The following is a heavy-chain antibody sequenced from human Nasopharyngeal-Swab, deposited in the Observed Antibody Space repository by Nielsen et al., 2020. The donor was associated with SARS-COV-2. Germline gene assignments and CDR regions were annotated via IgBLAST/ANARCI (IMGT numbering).Heavy chain of an antibody. CDR3: ARRIVGATDWGGWFDP. D-gene: IGHD1-26*01. V-gene: IGHV4-61*07. J-gene: IGHJ5*02. Sequence: WIRQPPGKGLEWIEYIYYSESTNYNPSLKSRVTISVDTSKNQFYLKLSSVTAADTSVYYCARRIVGATDWGGWFDPWGQGTLVTVSS. CDR2: IYYSEST.